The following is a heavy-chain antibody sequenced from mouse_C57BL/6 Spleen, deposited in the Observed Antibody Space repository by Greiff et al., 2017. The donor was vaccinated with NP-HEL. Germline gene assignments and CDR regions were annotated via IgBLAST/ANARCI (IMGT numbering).Heavy chain of an antibody. CDR1: GYTFTSYW. Sequence: QVQLQQPGAELVMPGASVKLSCKASGYTFTSYWMHWVKQRPGQGLEWIGEIDPSDSYTNYNQKFKGKSTLTVDKSSSTAYMQLSSLTSEDSAVYYCARSGGGDPFDDWGQGTTLTVSS. D-gene: IGHD3-1*01. CDR2: IDPSDSYT. J-gene: IGHJ2*01. V-gene: IGHV1-69*01. CDR3: ARSGGGDPFDD.